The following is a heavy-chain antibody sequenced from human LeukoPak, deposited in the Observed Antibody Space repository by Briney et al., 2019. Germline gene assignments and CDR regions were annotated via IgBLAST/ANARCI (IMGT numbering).Heavy chain of an antibody. J-gene: IGHJ4*02. Sequence: PGGSLRLSCAASGFTFSSYGMHWVRQAPGKGLEWVAVISYDGSNKYYADSVKGRFTISRDNAKNTLYLQMNSLRAEDTAVYYCAKYYNSGTYSLDYWGQGTLVTVSS. CDR3: AKYYNSGTYSLDY. D-gene: IGHD3-10*01. V-gene: IGHV3-30*18. CDR2: ISYDGSNK. CDR1: GFTFSSYG.